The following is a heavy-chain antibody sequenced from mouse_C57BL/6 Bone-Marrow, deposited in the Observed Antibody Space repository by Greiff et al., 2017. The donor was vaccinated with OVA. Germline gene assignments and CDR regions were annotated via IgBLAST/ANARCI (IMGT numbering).Heavy chain of an antibody. J-gene: IGHJ3*01. CDR1: GYTFTSYW. D-gene: IGHD1-1*01. CDR3: ARQYYGSSSFAY. CDR2: IDPSDSYT. V-gene: IGHV1-50*01. Sequence: QVQLKQPGAELVKPGASVKLSCKASGYTFTSYWMQWVKQRPGQGLEWIGEIDPSDSYTNYNQKFKGKATLTVDTSSSTAYMQLSSLTSEDSAVYYCARQYYGSSSFAYWGQGTLVTVSA.